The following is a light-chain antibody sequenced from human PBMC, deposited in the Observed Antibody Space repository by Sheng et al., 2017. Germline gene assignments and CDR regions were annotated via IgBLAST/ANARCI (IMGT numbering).Light chain of an antibody. CDR2: DAS. CDR1: HDISNY. Sequence: DIQMTQSPSTLSASVGDRVTITCQASHDISNYLNWYQQKPGKAPKLLIYDASNLETGVPSRFSGSGSGTDFTFTISSLQPEDIATYFCQQSYTTPYTFGQGTKLEI. J-gene: IGKJ2*01. CDR3: QQSYTTPYT. V-gene: IGKV1-33*01.